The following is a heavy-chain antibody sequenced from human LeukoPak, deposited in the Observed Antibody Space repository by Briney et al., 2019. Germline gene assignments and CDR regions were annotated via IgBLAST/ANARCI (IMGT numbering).Heavy chain of an antibody. J-gene: IGHJ4*02. D-gene: IGHD1-26*01. CDR1: GFTFSSYG. Sequence: GRSLRLSCAASGFTFSSYGMHWVRQAPGKGLEWVAVISYDGSNKYYADSVKGRFTISRANSKNTLYLQMNSLRAEDTAVYYCAKELIVGAGDYWGQGTLVTVS. CDR2: ISYDGSNK. V-gene: IGHV3-30*18. CDR3: AKELIVGAGDY.